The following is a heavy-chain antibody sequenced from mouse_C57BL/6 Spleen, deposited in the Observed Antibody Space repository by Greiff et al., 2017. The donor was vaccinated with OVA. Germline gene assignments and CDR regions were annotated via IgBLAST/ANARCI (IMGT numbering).Heavy chain of an antibody. D-gene: IGHD4-1*01. J-gene: IGHJ1*03. Sequence: EVQVVESEGGLVQPGSSMKLSCTASGFTFSDYYMAWVRQVPEKGLEWVANINYDGSSTYYLDSLKSRFIISRDNAKNILYLQMSSLKSEDTATYYCARGTGTILGYWYFDVWGTGTTVTVSS. CDR2: INYDGSST. V-gene: IGHV5-16*01. CDR1: GFTFSDYY. CDR3: ARGTGTILGYWYFDV.